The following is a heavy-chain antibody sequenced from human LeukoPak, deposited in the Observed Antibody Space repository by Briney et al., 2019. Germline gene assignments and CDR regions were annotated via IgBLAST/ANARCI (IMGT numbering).Heavy chain of an antibody. V-gene: IGHV1-8*01. D-gene: IGHD3-16*02. CDR3: ARDQGYDYVWGSYRYLFDY. Sequence: ASVKVSCKASGYTFTSYDINWVRQATGQGLEWMGWMNPNSGNTGYAQKFQGRVTMTRNTSISTAYMELSRLRSDDTAVYYCARDQGYDYVWGSYRYLFDYWGQGTLVTVSS. CDR1: GYTFTSYD. J-gene: IGHJ4*02. CDR2: MNPNSGNT.